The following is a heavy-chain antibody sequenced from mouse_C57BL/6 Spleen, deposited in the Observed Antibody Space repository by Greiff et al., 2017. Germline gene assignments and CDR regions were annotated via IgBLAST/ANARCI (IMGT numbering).Heavy chain of an antibody. Sequence: QVQLKQPGAELVMPGASVKLSCKASGYTFTSYWMHWVKQRPGQGLEWIGEIDPSDSYTNYNQKFKGKSTLTVDKSSSTAYMQLSSLTSEDSAVYYCARNDGYYYAMDDWGQGTSVTVSS. V-gene: IGHV1-69*01. CDR1: GYTFTSYW. CDR3: ARNDGYYYAMDD. J-gene: IGHJ4*01. D-gene: IGHD2-3*01. CDR2: IDPSDSYT.